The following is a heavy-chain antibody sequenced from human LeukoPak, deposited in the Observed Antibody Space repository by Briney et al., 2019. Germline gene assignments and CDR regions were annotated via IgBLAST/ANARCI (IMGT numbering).Heavy chain of an antibody. D-gene: IGHD4-11*01. Sequence: TGGSLRLSCTASGFTFGSYEMNWVRQAPGKGLEWVSHISSSGTIIYYADSVKGRFTISRDNAKSSLYLQMNSLRAEDTAVYYCARAMTSWGQGTLVTVSS. CDR3: ARAMTS. CDR2: ISSSGTII. V-gene: IGHV3-48*03. J-gene: IGHJ4*02. CDR1: GFTFGSYE.